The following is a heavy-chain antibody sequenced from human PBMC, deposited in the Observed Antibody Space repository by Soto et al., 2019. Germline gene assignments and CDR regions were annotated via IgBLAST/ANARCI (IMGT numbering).Heavy chain of an antibody. J-gene: IGHJ3*02. CDR3: AKSKLLWFGELYRNDAFDI. Sequence: EVQLLESGGGLVQPGGSLRLSCAASGFTFSSYAMSWVRQAPGKGLEWVSAISGSGGSTYYADSVKGRFTISRDNSKNTLYLQMNSLRAEDTAVYYCAKSKLLWFGELYRNDAFDIWGQGTMVTVSS. CDR2: ISGSGGST. V-gene: IGHV3-23*01. CDR1: GFTFSSYA. D-gene: IGHD3-10*01.